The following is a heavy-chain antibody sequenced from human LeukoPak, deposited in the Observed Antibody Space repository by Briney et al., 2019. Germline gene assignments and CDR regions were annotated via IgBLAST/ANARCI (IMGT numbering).Heavy chain of an antibody. J-gene: IGHJ6*03. CDR3: ARDYRYCSSTSCYTTSYYYYYMDV. CDR2: IYYSGST. Sequence: PSETLSLTCTVSGGSISSGDYYWSWIRQPPGKGLEWIGYIYYSGSTYYNPSLKSRVTISVDTSKNQFSLKLSSVTAADTAVYYCARDYRYCSSTSCYTTSYYYYYMDVWGKGTTVTVSS. CDR1: GGSISSGDYY. V-gene: IGHV4-30-4*08. D-gene: IGHD2-2*02.